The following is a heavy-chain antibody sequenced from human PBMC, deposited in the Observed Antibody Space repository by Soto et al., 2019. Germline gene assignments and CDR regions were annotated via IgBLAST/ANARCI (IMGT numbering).Heavy chain of an antibody. CDR2: IIPIFGTA. V-gene: IGHV1-69*13. J-gene: IGHJ6*02. CDR3: ARGRGRIVVVVAATARGFYGMDV. Sequence: SVKVSCKASGGTFSSYAISWVRQAPGQGLEWMGGIIPIFGTANYAQKFQGRVTITADESTSTAYMELSSLRSEDTAVYYCARGRGRIVVVVAATARGFYGMDVWGQGTTVTVSS. CDR1: GGTFSSYA. D-gene: IGHD2-15*01.